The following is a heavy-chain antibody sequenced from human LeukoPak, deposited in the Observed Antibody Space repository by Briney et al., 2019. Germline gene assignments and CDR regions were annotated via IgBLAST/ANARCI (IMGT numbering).Heavy chain of an antibody. J-gene: IGHJ4*02. CDR1: GYTFTGYY. CDR3: ARDIGYRSSTSCYVVGDY. Sequence: ASVKVSCKASGYTFTGYYMHWVRQAPGKGLEWMGRINPNSGGTNYAQKFQGTVTMTRDTSISTAYMELSRLRSDDTAVYYCARDIGYRSSTSCYVVGDYWGQGTLVTVSS. V-gene: IGHV1-2*06. D-gene: IGHD2-2*01. CDR2: INPNSGGT.